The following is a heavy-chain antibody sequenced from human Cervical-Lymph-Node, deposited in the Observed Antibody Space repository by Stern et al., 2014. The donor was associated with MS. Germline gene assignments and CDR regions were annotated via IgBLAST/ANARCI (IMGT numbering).Heavy chain of an antibody. D-gene: IGHD1-26*01. CDR2: LTDASAT. V-gene: IGHV3-11*01. J-gene: IGHJ4*02. CDR3: ARGRHSGSFYVEY. CDR1: GFVFGEYY. Sequence: VQLVESGGGLVKPGGSLRLSCAASGFVFGEYYMTCIRKAPGKGLEWASQLTDASATFYTDSVRGRFTIARDNAKKLLFLQMNSLRGDDTAIYYCARGRHSGSFYVEYWGQGTLVTVSS.